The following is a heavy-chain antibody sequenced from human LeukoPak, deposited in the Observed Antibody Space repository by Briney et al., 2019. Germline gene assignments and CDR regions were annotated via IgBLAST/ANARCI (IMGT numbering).Heavy chain of an antibody. D-gene: IGHD6-19*01. CDR1: GGSISSYY. V-gene: IGHV4-4*07. J-gene: IGHJ6*02. Sequence: SETLSLTCTVSGGSISSYYWSWIRQPAGKGLEWIGRIYTSGSTNYNPSLKSRVTMSVDTSKNQFSLKLSSVTAADTAVYYCARDGSEQWLERVYYYYGMDVWGQGTTVTVSS. CDR3: ARDGSEQWLERVYYYYGMDV. CDR2: IYTSGST.